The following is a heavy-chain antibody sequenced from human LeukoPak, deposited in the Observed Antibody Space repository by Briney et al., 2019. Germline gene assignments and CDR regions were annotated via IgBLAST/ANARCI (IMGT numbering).Heavy chain of an antibody. CDR1: GASISSSTYH. V-gene: IGHV4-39*07. CDR3: ARGPNTPDYYGSGRTEYFQH. Sequence: PSETLSLTCNVSGASISSSTYHWGWIRQPPGKGLEWIASIYYRGRTYYNPSLKSRVTISVDTSKNQFSLKLSSVTAADTAVYYCARGPNTPDYYGSGRTEYFQHWGQGTLVTVSS. J-gene: IGHJ1*01. D-gene: IGHD3-10*01. CDR2: IYYRGRT.